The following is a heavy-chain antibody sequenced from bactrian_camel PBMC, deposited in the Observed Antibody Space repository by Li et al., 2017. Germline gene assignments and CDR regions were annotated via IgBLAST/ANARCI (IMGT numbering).Heavy chain of an antibody. CDR3: APVVSNY. CDR2: ILNDVSTT. J-gene: IGHJ4*01. CDR1: GFTFSNFA. Sequence: HVQLVESGGGLVRPGGSLRLSCATSGFTFSNFAMSWVRQAPGKGLEWVSAILNDVSTTYYADSVKGRFTISRDNAKNTLYLQMDSVKSEDTDTYFCAPVVSNYWGQGTQVTVS. D-gene: IGHD2*01. V-gene: IGHV3S7*01.